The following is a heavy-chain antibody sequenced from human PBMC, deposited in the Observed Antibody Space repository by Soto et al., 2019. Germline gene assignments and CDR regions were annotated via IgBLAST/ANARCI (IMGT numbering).Heavy chain of an antibody. CDR1: GYSFSDHY. CDR3: ARNGGGSGNYYSIDL. CDR2: INPDSGGS. V-gene: IGHV1-2*02. Sequence: ASVKVSCKASGYSFSDHYIHWVRQAPGQGLEWMGWINPDSGGSNNAQKFEDRVIMTSDTSISTVYMEMSGLRSDDIAVYYCARNGGGSGNYYSIDLWGPGTLVTVSS. J-gene: IGHJ5*02. D-gene: IGHD3-22*01.